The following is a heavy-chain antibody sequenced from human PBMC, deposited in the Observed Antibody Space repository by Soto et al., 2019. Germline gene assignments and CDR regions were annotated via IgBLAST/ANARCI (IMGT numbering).Heavy chain of an antibody. D-gene: IGHD1-26*01. CDR3: ARDRRVGAYFDY. CDR2: INHSGST. J-gene: IGHJ4*02. V-gene: IGHV4-34*01. CDR1: GGSFSGYY. Sequence: SETLSLTCAVYGGSFSGYYWSLIRQPPGKGLEWIGEINHSGSTNYNPSLKSRVTISVDTSKNQFPLKLSSVTAADTAVYYCARDRRVGAYFDYWGQGTLVTVSS.